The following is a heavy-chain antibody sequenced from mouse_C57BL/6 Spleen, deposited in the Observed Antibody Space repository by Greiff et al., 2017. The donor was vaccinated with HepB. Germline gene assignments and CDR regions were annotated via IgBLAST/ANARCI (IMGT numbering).Heavy chain of an antibody. CDR3: HYYGSSCLRGFDY. V-gene: IGHV14-4*01. J-gene: IGHJ2*01. D-gene: IGHD1-1*01. Sequence: EVKLVESGAELVRPGASVKLSCTASGFTITDDYMHWVKQRPEQGLEWIGWIDPENGDTEYASKFQGKATITADTSSNTAYLQLSSLTSEDTAVYYCHYYGSSCLRGFDYWGKGTTLTVSS. CDR2: IDPENGDT. CDR1: GFTITDDY.